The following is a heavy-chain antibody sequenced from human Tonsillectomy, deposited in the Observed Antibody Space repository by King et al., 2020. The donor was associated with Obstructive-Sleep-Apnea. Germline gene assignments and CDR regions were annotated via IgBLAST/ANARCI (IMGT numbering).Heavy chain of an antibody. CDR1: GLTFSTSA. D-gene: IGHD6-19*01. V-gene: IGHV3-23*04. J-gene: IGHJ4*02. CDR2: IRGIGGST. CDR3: AKDRGWYRLPFDY. Sequence: VQLVESVGGLVQPGGSLRLSCAAPGLTFSTSAMSGVCQAPGKGLEWVSVIRGIGGSTYYADSVTGRLTNARDNSKNTLYLQMNSLRAEDTAVYYCAKDRGWYRLPFDYWGQGTLVTVSS.